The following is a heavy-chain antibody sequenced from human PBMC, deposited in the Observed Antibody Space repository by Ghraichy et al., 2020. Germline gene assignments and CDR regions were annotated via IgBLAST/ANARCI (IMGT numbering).Heavy chain of an antibody. J-gene: IGHJ4*02. CDR1: GFTFSSYA. CDR2: ISGSGGST. Sequence: GGSLRLSCAASGFTFSSYAMSWVRQAPGKGLEWVSAISGSGGSTYYADSVKGRFTISRDNSKNTLYLQMNSLRAEDTAVYYCAKAIVVVPAAILWFGELGFDYWGQGTLVTVSS. CDR3: AKAIVVVPAAILWFGELGFDY. D-gene: IGHD2-2*01. V-gene: IGHV3-23*01.